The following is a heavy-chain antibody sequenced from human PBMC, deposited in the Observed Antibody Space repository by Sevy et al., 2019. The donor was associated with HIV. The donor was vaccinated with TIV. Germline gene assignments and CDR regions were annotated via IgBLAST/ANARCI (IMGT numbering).Heavy chain of an antibody. CDR3: AIWKDSLALYYYYVMDV. V-gene: IGHV3-30*03. CDR1: GFTFSSYG. J-gene: IGHJ6*02. D-gene: IGHD1-1*01. Sequence: GGSLRLSCAASGFTFSSYGMHWVRQAPGKGLEWVADISYDGSNKYYADSVRGRFTISRDKSKNTLYLQMNSLRAEDTAVYYCAIWKDSLALYYYYVMDVWGQGTTVTVSS. CDR2: ISYDGSNK.